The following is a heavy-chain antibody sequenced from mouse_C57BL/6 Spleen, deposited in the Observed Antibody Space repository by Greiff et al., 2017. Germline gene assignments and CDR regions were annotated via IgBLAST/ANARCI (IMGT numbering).Heavy chain of an antibody. CDR2: IDPENGDT. CDR1: GFNIKDDY. V-gene: IGHV14-4*01. J-gene: IGHJ3*01. Sequence: EVKLQGSGAELVRPGASVKLSCTASGFNIKDDYMHWVKQRPEQGLEWIGWIDPENGDTEYASKFQGKATITADTSSNTAYLQLSSLTSEDTAVYYCTTKRFAYWGQGTLVTVSA. CDR3: TTKRFAY.